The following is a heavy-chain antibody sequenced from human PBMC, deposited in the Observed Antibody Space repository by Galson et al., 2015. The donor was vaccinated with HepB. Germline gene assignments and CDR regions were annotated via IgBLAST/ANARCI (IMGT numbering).Heavy chain of an antibody. CDR3: ARDRSTSEPYDAFDV. V-gene: IGHV1-69*13. CDR2: IIPTVDKP. D-gene: IGHD1-14*01. J-gene: IGHJ3*01. Sequence: SVKVSCKASGGTFSHTAISWVRQAPGQGLEWLGGIIPTVDKPYIAQKFRGRLTITADASTHTVYMELDSLRSEDTAVYFCARDRSTSEPYDAFDVWGQGTMLTVSS. CDR1: GGTFSHTA.